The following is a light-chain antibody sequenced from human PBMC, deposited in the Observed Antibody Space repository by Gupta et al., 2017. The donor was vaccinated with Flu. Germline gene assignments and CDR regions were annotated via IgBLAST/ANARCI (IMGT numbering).Light chain of an antibody. CDR3: QQYGSSRT. CDR2: GAS. CDR1: QSVSSSY. J-gene: IGKJ5*01. V-gene: IGKV3-20*01. Sequence: PGTLSLSPGERATLSCRASQSVSSSYLAWYQQKPGQAPRLLIYGASSRATGIPDRFSGSGSGTDFTLTISRLEPEDFAVYYCQQYGSSRTFGQGTRLEIK.